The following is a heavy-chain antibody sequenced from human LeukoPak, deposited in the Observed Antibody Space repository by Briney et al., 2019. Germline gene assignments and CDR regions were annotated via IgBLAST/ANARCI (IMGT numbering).Heavy chain of an antibody. CDR2: IWYDASGQ. Sequence: PGGSLRLSCAASGFSFSTYGMHWVRQAPGKGLEWVAMIWYDASGQHYADSVKGRFTISRDTSKNTLYLQMNSLRAEDTAVYFFARDSLYDDNGYYHYFDYWGRGTLVTVSS. CDR3: ARDSLYDDNGYYHYFDY. V-gene: IGHV3-33*01. J-gene: IGHJ4*02. CDR1: GFSFSTYG. D-gene: IGHD3-22*01.